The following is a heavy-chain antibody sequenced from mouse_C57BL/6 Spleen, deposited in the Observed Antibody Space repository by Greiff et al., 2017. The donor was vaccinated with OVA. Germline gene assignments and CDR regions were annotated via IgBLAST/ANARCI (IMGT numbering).Heavy chain of an antibody. V-gene: IGHV1-82*01. CDR3: ASGLGRAMDY. Sequence: QVQLQESGPELVKPGASVKISCKASGYAFSSSWMHWVKQRPGKGLEWIGRIYPGDGDTNYNGKFKGKATLTADKSSSTAYLQLSSLTSEDSAVYFCASGLGRAMDYWGQGTSVTVSS. J-gene: IGHJ4*01. D-gene: IGHD4-1*01. CDR1: GYAFSSSW. CDR2: IYPGDGDT.